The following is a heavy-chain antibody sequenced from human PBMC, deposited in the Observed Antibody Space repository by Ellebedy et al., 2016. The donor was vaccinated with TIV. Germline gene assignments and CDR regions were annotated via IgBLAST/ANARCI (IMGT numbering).Heavy chain of an antibody. CDR2: ISRDGSPK. CDR3: ARDPNSPGDTGYGDY. CDR1: GFTLSDYW. D-gene: IGHD5-12*01. Sequence: GESLKISCAASGFTLSDYWMHWVRQAPGKGLVWVSRISRDGSPKEYADSVRGRFTISRDSAKNTVYLQMNSLRVEDTAVYYCARDPNSPGDTGYGDYWGQGVVVTVST. J-gene: IGHJ4*02. V-gene: IGHV3-74*03.